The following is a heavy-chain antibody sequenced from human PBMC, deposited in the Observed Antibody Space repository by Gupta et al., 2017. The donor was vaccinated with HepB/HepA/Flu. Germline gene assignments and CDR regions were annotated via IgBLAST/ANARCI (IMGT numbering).Heavy chain of an antibody. Sequence: EVQLVQSGAEVKQPGESLKISCKGSGYIFTNYWIGWVRQTPGKGLEWMGIIYPSDSDIRYSPSFQGQVTISVDKSITTAFLDWSSLKTSDTAMYYCARRSGGWWTSWGQGTLVTVSS. J-gene: IGHJ5*02. D-gene: IGHD3-10*01. CDR1: GYIFTNYW. CDR3: ARRSGGWWTS. V-gene: IGHV5-51*01. CDR2: IYPSDSDI.